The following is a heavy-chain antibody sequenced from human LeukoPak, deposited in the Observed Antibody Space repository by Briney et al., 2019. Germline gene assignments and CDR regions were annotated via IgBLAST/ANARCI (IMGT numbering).Heavy chain of an antibody. D-gene: IGHD3-10*01. J-gene: IGHJ6*02. V-gene: IGHV3-73*01. CDR1: GFTFSGSA. CDR3: TTRITMVRGVINYYYYGMDV. Sequence: GGSLKLSCATSGFTFSGSAMHWVRQASGKGLEWVGRIRSKANSYATAYAASVKGRFTISRDDSKNTAYLQMNSLKTEDTAVYYCTTRITMVRGVINYYYYGMDVWGQGTTVTVSS. CDR2: IRSKANSYAT.